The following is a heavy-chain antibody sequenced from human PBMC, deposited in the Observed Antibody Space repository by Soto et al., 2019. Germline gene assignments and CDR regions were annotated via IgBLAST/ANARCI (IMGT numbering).Heavy chain of an antibody. Sequence: GGSLRLSCAASGFTFSSYSMNWVRQAPGKGLEWVSYISSSSSTIYYADSVKGRFTISRDNAKNSLYLQMNSLRDEDTAVYYCARGSIAAAGPEYFQHWGQGTLVTVSS. CDR3: ARGSIAAAGPEYFQH. D-gene: IGHD6-13*01. CDR2: ISSSSSTI. J-gene: IGHJ1*01. V-gene: IGHV3-48*02. CDR1: GFTFSSYS.